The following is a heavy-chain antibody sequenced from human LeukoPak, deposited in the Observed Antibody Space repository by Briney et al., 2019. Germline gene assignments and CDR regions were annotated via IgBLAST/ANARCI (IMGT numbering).Heavy chain of an antibody. D-gene: IGHD1-26*01. J-gene: IGHJ4*02. V-gene: IGHV3-53*01. Sequence: GGSLRLSCAASGFTVSSNYISWVRQAPGKGLEWVSVIYSGGSTYYADSVKGRFTISRDNSKNTLYLQMSSLRAEDTAVYYCARDAYSGSYYNPLDYWGQGTLVTVSS. CDR3: ARDAYSGSYYNPLDY. CDR2: IYSGGST. CDR1: GFTVSSNY.